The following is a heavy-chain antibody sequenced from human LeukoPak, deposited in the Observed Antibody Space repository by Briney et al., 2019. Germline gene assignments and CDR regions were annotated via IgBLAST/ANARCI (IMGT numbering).Heavy chain of an antibody. CDR1: GYTFTGYY. V-gene: IGHV1-2*06. D-gene: IGHD3-10*01. CDR3: ARDDRLAMVRGVIFLGY. Sequence: ASARVSCKASGYTFTGYYMHWVRQAPGQGLEWMGRINPNSGGTNYAQKFQGRVTMTRDTSTSTAYMELSRLRSDDTAVYYCARDDRLAMVRGVIFLGYWGQGTLVTVSS. CDR2: INPNSGGT. J-gene: IGHJ4*02.